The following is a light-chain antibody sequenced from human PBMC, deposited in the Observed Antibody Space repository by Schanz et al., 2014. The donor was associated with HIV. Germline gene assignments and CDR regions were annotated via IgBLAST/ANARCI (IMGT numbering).Light chain of an antibody. V-gene: IGLV2-8*01. J-gene: IGLJ2*01. CDR2: EVN. CDR1: SSDIGGSKY. CDR3: CSYAGSYTLV. Sequence: QSALTQPPSASGSPGQSVTISCTGTSSDIGGSKYFFWYQQHPGKAPKLIIYEVNKRPSGVPDRFSGSRSGNTASLTVSGLQAEDEADYYCCSYAGSYTLVFGGGTKLTVL.